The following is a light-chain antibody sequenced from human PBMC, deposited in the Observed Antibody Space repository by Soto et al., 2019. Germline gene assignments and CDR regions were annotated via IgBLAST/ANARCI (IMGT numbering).Light chain of an antibody. V-gene: IGLV1-47*02. CDR2: SNN. CDR1: STNIGNNY. J-gene: IGLJ2*01. Sequence: QSVLTQPPSVSGTPGQRVTISGSGGSTNIGNNYVYWYQHLPGAPPKLLIFSNNQRPPGVPDRFSGFKSGTAASLAIRGLRPEDEGDYYCAAWDDSPTTYVLIGGGTKLTVL. CDR3: AAWDDSPTTYVL.